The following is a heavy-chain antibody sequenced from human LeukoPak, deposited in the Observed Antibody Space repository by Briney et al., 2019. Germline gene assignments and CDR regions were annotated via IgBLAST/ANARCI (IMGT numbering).Heavy chain of an antibody. CDR3: ARTSRHFYGSGTNLTPWPAGMDV. Sequence: SETLSLTCTVSGGSMSGFFWTWIRQPPGRELEWIGSIYYSGSSTKYNPSLKSRVTISVVTSKSQFSLNLDSATAADTAVYYCARTSRHFYGSGTNLTPWPAGMDVWGQGTTVTVSS. CDR1: GGSMSGFF. D-gene: IGHD3-10*01. J-gene: IGHJ6*02. CDR2: IYYSGSST. V-gene: IGHV4-59*01.